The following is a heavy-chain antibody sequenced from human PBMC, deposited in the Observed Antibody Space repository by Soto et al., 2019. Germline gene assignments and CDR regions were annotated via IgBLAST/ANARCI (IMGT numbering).Heavy chain of an antibody. CDR1: GITFRTYA. J-gene: IGHJ3*02. CDR3: AKEGQQLVHDAFDI. D-gene: IGHD6-13*01. Sequence: QPGGSLRLSCAASGITFRTYAMSWVRQAPGKGLEWVSAISGSGDSTSYADSVKGRLTISRDNSKNTLYLQMNSLRAEDTAVYYCAKEGQQLVHDAFDIWGQGTMVTVSS. V-gene: IGHV3-23*01. CDR2: ISGSGDST.